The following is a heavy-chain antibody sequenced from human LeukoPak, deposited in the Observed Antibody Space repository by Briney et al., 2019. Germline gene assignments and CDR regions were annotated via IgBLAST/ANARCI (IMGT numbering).Heavy chain of an antibody. CDR3: AKDGAWLRFDD. J-gene: IGHJ4*02. Sequence: GGSLRLSCAASGLSFSTYSMNWVRQAPGKGLEWVSSISSSSIYRYYADSVKGRFTISRDDPKNTLYLQMKNLRAEDTAVYYCAKDGAWLRFDDWGQGILVTVSS. CDR1: GLSFSTYS. D-gene: IGHD5-12*01. V-gene: IGHV3-21*04. CDR2: ISSSSIYR.